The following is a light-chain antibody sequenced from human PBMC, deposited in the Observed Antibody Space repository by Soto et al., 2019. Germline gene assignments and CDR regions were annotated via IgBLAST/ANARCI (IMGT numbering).Light chain of an antibody. V-gene: IGLV2-14*03. CDR3: SSYTGSSTYV. CDR1: SNDVGGYNY. J-gene: IGLJ1*01. CDR2: DVN. Sequence: SALTQPASVSGSPGQSITISCTGTSNDVGGYNYVSWYQQHPGKAPKLMIYDVNNRPSGVSNRFSGSKSANTASLTISGLQTEDESDYYCSSYTGSSTYVFGTGTKVTVL.